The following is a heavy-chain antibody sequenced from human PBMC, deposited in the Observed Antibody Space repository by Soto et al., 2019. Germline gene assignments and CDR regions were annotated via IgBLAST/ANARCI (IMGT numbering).Heavy chain of an antibody. CDR2: ISSSSSYI. CDR3: ARMRSWYFDL. Sequence: GESLKISCAASGFTFSSYSMNWVRQAPGKGLEWVSSISSSSSYIYYADSVKGRFTISRDNAKNSLYLQMNSLRAEDTAVYYCARMRSWYFDLWGRGTLVTVSS. J-gene: IGHJ2*01. V-gene: IGHV3-21*01. CDR1: GFTFSSYS.